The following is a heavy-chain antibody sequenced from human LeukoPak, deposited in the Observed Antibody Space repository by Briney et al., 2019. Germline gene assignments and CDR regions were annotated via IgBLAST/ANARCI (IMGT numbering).Heavy chain of an antibody. V-gene: IGHV1-18*01. CDR3: ARASGYGSGWYPSFDY. CDR2: ISAYNGNT. CDR1: GYTFTSYG. D-gene: IGHD6-19*01. Sequence: ASVKVSCKASGYTFTSYGISWVRQAPGQGLEWMGWISAYNGNTNYAQKLQGRVTMTTDTSTSTAYMELRSLRSDDTAVYYCARASGYGSGWYPSFDYWGQGTLVTVSS. J-gene: IGHJ4*02.